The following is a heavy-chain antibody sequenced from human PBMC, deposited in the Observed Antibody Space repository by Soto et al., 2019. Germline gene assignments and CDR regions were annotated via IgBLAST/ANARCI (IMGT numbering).Heavy chain of an antibody. CDR3: ARDNYDILTGYSDDAFDI. D-gene: IGHD3-9*01. J-gene: IGHJ3*02. CDR2: INAGNGNT. CDR1: GYTFTSYA. V-gene: IGHV1-3*01. Sequence: ASVKVSCKASGYTFTSYAMHWVRQAPGQRPEWMGWINAGNGNTKYSQKFQGRVTITRDTSASTAYVELSSLRSEDTAVYYCARDNYDILTGYSDDAFDIWGQGTMVTVSS.